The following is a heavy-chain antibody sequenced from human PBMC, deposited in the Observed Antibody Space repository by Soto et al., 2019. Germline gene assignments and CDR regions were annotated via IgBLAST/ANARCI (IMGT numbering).Heavy chain of an antibody. J-gene: IGHJ5*02. V-gene: IGHV4-31*03. D-gene: IGHD1-26*01. CDR3: AIAVNPGIVGATTSYNWFDP. CDR1: GGSISSGGYY. CDR2: IYYSGST. Sequence: QVQLQESGPGLVKPSQTLSLTCTVSGGSISSGGYYWSWIRQHPGKGLEWIGYIYYSGSTYYNPSLKSRVTISVDTSKNQFSLKLSSVTAADTAVYYCAIAVNPGIVGATTSYNWFDPWGQGTLVTVSS.